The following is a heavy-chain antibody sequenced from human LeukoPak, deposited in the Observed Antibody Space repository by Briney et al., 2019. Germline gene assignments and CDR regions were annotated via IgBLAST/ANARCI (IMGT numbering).Heavy chain of an antibody. CDR1: GFTFSTYV. J-gene: IGHJ4*02. CDR2: ISCSGNST. V-gene: IGHV3-23*01. Sequence: PGGSLTLPCTASGFTFSTYVMSWVRQAPGKGLEWVSDISCSGNSTYYAHSVKGRFTISRDNSKNTLYLQMNSLRAEDTAIYFCAKARGDDYGDYEWFFDYWGRGALVTVSS. CDR3: AKARGDDYGDYEWFFDY. D-gene: IGHD4-17*01.